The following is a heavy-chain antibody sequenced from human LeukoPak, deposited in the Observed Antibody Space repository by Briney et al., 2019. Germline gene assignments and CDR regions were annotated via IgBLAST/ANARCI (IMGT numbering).Heavy chain of an antibody. CDR3: ARDGGGLRYAGPLDY. CDR2: IIPIFGTA. CDR1: GGTFSSYA. V-gene: IGHV1-69*05. D-gene: IGHD4-17*01. J-gene: IGHJ4*02. Sequence: SVKVSCKASGGTFSSYAISWVRQAPGQGLEWMGRIIPIFGTANYAQKFQGRVTITTDESTSTAYMELSSLRSEYTAVYYCARDGGGLRYAGPLDYWGRGTLSPSPQ.